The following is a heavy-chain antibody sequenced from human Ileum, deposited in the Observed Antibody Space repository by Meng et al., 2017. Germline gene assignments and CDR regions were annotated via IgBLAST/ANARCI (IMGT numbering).Heavy chain of an antibody. J-gene: IGHJ4*02. CDR1: DGSFSGYF. Sequence: QVPLQQWGAGLFKPSETLSLTCAVYDGSFSGYFWSWIRQPPGKGLEWIGEINHSGSTNYNPSLKGRVTISVDTSKSQFSLRLNSVTAADTALYYCAGATIRTYYYGSGSYYFTKWGQGTLVTVSS. CDR3: AGATIRTYYYGSGSYYFTK. CDR2: INHSGST. D-gene: IGHD3-10*01. V-gene: IGHV4-34*01.